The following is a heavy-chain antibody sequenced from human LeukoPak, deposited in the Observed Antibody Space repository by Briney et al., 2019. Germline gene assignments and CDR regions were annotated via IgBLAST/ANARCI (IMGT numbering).Heavy chain of an antibody. CDR3: ARVSYGDYLGSYYFDY. Sequence: SETLSLTCTVSGGSISSYYWSWIRQPPGKGLEWIGYIYYSGSTYYNPSLKSRVTISVDTSKNQFSLKLSSVTAADTAVYYCARVSYGDYLGSYYFDYWGQGTLVTVSS. CDR2: IYYSGST. CDR1: GGSISSYY. V-gene: IGHV4-59*08. J-gene: IGHJ4*02. D-gene: IGHD4-17*01.